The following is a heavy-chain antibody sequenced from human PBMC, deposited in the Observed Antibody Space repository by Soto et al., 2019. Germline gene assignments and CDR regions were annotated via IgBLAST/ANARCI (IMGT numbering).Heavy chain of an antibody. CDR3: ARASLGYSRYGPIYDRPLYDY. Sequence: GASVKVSCKASGYTFTSYGISWVRQAPGQGLEWMGWISAYNGNTNYAQKLQGRVTMTTDTSTSTAYMELRSLRSDDTAVYYCARASLGYSRYGPIYDRPLYDYCGQRTLVTVPS. J-gene: IGHJ4*02. D-gene: IGHD5-12*01. V-gene: IGHV1-18*04. CDR2: ISAYNGNT. CDR1: GYTFTSYG.